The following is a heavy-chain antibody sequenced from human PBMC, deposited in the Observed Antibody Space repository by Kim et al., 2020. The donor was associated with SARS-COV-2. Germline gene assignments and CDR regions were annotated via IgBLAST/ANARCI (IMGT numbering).Heavy chain of an antibody. D-gene: IGHD2-2*01. CDR2: ISAYNGNT. Sequence: ASVKVSCKASGYTFTSYGISWVRQAPGQGLEWMGWISAYNGNTNYAQKLQGRVTMTTDTSTSTAYMELRSLRSDDTDVYYCARAPPNSVVVPAATSAYYYYGMDVWGQGTTVTVSS. CDR1: GYTFTSYG. J-gene: IGHJ6*02. CDR3: ARAPPNSVVVPAATSAYYYYGMDV. V-gene: IGHV1-18*01.